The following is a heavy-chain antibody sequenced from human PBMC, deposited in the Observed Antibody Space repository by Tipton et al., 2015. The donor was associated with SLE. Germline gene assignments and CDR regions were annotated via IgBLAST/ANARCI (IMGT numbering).Heavy chain of an antibody. J-gene: IGHJ4*02. V-gene: IGHV5-51*03. Sequence: QLVQSGAEVKKPGESLKISCQGSGYSFTTYWIAWVRQMPGKGLEWMGIIYPGDSDSRYSPSLEGQVTISADKSTSTAYLEWSSLEASDSAIYYCARGTWGGYSFDFWGQGTLVTVSS. D-gene: IGHD3-10*01. CDR1: GYSFTTYW. CDR3: ARGTWGGYSFDF. CDR2: IYPGDSDS.